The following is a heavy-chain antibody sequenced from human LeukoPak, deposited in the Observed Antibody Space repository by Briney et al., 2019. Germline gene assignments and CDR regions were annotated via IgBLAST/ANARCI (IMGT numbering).Heavy chain of an antibody. CDR3: ARRVVVAATDPFDY. CDR2: IRYDGSNK. V-gene: IGHV3-30*02. D-gene: IGHD2-15*01. J-gene: IGHJ4*02. CDR1: GFTFSSYG. Sequence: GGSLRLSCAASGFTFSSYGMHWVRQAPGKGLEWVAFIRYDGSNKYYADSVKGRFTISRDNSKNTLYLQMNSLRAEDTAVYYCARRVVVAATDPFDYWGQGTLVTVSS.